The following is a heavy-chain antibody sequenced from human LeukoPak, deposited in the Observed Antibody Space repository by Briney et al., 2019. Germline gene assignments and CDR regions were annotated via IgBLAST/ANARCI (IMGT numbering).Heavy chain of an antibody. Sequence: PGGSLPLSCAASGFTFNSYRMHWVRQAPGKGLEWVAVISYDGSNKHYGDSVKGPFTISRDNSKNTLYLELSSLRAEDTAVFYCARGLQYYYDSSGYYFDYWGRGTLVTVSS. CDR1: GFTFNSYR. V-gene: IGHV3-30-3*01. D-gene: IGHD3-22*01. CDR2: ISYDGSNK. J-gene: IGHJ4*02. CDR3: ARGLQYYYDSSGYYFDY.